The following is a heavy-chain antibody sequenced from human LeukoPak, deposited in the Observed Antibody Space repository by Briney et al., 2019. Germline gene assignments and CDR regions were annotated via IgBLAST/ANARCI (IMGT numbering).Heavy chain of an antibody. CDR1: GYTFTSYA. V-gene: IGHV7-4-1*02. CDR2: INTNTGNP. D-gene: IGHD6-25*01. J-gene: IGHJ5*02. Sequence: GASVKVSCKASGYTFTSYAMNWVRQAPGQGLEWMGWINTNTGNPTYAQGFTGRFVFSLDTSVSTAYLQISSLKAEDTAVYYCAKSSDEIRMFWQQRPVDGWFDPWGQGTLVTVSS. CDR3: AKSSDEIRMFWQQRPVDGWFDP.